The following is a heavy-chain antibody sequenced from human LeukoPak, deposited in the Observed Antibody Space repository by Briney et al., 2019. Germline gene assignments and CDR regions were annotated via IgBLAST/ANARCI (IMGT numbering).Heavy chain of an antibody. V-gene: IGHV4-34*01. D-gene: IGHD6-19*01. CDR2: INHSGST. CDR1: GGSFSGYY. CDR3: ARGHSSGWYGLFDI. Sequence: SETLSLTCAVYGGSFSGYYWSWIRQPPGKGLEWIGEINHSGSTYYNPSLKSRVTISVDTSKNQFSLKLSSVTAADTAVYYCARGHSSGWYGLFDIWGQGTMVTVSS. J-gene: IGHJ3*02.